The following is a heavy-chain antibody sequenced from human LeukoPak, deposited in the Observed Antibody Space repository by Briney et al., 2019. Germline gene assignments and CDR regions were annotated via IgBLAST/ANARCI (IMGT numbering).Heavy chain of an antibody. CDR1: GGSISSSSYY. Sequence: ASETLSLTCTVSGGSISSSSYYWGWIRQPPGKGLEWIGSIYYSGSTYYNPSLKSRVTISVDTSKNQFSLKLSSVTAADTAVYYCARRGSSWYYYYMDVWGKGTRVTVSS. J-gene: IGHJ6*03. V-gene: IGHV4-39*01. CDR2: IYYSGST. CDR3: ARRGSSWYYYYMDV. D-gene: IGHD6-13*01.